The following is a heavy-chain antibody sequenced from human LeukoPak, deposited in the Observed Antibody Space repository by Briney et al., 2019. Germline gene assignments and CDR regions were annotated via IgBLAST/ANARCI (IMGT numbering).Heavy chain of an antibody. J-gene: IGHJ4*02. D-gene: IGHD3-22*01. CDR1: GGSISSSSYY. CDR2: IYYSGST. Sequence: SETLSLTCTVSGGSISSSSYYWGWIRQPPGKGLEWIGYIYYSGSTNYNPSLKSRVTISVDTSKNQFSLKLSSVTAADTAVYYCAGDYYDSSGYNYWGQGTLVTVSS. V-gene: IGHV4-61*01. CDR3: AGDYYDSSGYNY.